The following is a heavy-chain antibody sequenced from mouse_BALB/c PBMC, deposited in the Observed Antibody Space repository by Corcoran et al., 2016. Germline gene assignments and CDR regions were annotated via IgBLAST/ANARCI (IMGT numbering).Heavy chain of an antibody. J-gene: IGHJ1*01. V-gene: IGHV14-3*02. CDR3: ARGDWYLDV. CDR2: IVPANGNT. Sequence: EVQLQQSGAELVKPRASVKLSCTASGFYIKDTSMHWVKQRPEHGLEWIGRIVPANGNTKYDPKFQGKATITTETSSNTAYLQPSSLTSEDTAVYYCARGDWYLDVLGAGTAVTVSS. CDR1: GFYIKDTS.